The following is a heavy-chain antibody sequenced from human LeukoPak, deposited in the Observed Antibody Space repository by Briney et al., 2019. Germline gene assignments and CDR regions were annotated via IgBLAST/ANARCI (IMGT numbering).Heavy chain of an antibody. Sequence: SETLSLTCAVYGGSFSGYYWSWIRQPPGKGLEWIGEINHSGSTNYNPSLKSRVTISVDTSKNQFSLKLSSVTAADTAVYYCASLRGASYYYDSGGYLGYWGQGTLVTVSS. CDR2: INHSGST. D-gene: IGHD3-22*01. CDR1: GGSFSGYY. V-gene: IGHV4-34*01. CDR3: ASLRGASYYYDSGGYLGY. J-gene: IGHJ4*02.